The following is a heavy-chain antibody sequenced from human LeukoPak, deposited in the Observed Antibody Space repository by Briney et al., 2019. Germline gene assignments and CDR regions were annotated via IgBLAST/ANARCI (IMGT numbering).Heavy chain of an antibody. CDR3: AHSYDYVWGSYRPTVFDY. J-gene: IGHJ4*02. Sequence: SGPTLVNPTQTLTLTCTFSGFSLSTSGVGVGWIRQPPGKALEWLALIYWNDDKRYSPSLKSRLTITKDTSKNQVVLTMTNMDPVDTATYYCAHSYDYVWGSYRPTVFDYWGQGTLVTVSS. V-gene: IGHV2-5*01. D-gene: IGHD3-16*02. CDR1: GFSLSTSGVG. CDR2: IYWNDDK.